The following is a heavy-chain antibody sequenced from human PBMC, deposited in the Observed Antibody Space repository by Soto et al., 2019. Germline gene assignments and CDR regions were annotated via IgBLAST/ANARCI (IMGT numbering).Heavy chain of an antibody. D-gene: IGHD3-16*02. CDR3: ARSPYYDYVWGSYRPPWYFDY. V-gene: IGHV4-34*01. CDR1: GGSFSGYY. Sequence: NPSETLSLTCAVYGGSFSGYYWSWIRQPPGKGLEWIGEINHSGSTNYNPSLKSRVSISVDTSKNQFSLKLSSVTAADTAVYYCARSPYYDYVWGSYRPPWYFDYWGQGTLVTVSS. CDR2: INHSGST. J-gene: IGHJ4*02.